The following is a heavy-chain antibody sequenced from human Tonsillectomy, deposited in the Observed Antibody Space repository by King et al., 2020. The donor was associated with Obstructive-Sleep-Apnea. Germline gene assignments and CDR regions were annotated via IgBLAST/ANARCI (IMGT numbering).Heavy chain of an antibody. CDR2: IYYSGST. D-gene: IGHD3-22*01. CDR1: GGSISSYY. V-gene: IGHV4-59*08. Sequence: VQLQESGPGLVKPSETLSLTCTVSGGSISSYYWSWIRQPPGKGLEWIGYIYYSGSTNYNPSLKSRVTISVDTSKNQFSLKLNSVTAADTAVYYCARHAADDSSCYPFDYWGQGTLVTVSS. CDR3: ARHAADDSSCYPFDY. J-gene: IGHJ4*02.